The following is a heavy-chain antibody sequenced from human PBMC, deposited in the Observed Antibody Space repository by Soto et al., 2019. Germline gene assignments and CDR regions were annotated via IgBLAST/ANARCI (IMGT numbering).Heavy chain of an antibody. D-gene: IGHD4-17*01. J-gene: IGHJ4*02. Sequence: QVHLQESGPELVKPSQPLSLTCPVSGGSITSGVSSWSWIGQHPGKGLEWIGYIYYSGSTYYNPSLKSRVTISVHTSKNQFSLKLSSVTAADTAVYYCARGPYGDYVDFDYWGQGTLVTVSS. CDR3: ARGPYGDYVDFDY. CDR2: IYYSGST. V-gene: IGHV4-31*03. CDR1: GGSITSGVSS.